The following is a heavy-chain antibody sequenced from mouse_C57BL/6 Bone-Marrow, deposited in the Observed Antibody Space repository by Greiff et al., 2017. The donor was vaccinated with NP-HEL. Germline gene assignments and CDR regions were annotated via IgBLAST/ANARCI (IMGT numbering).Heavy chain of an antibody. Sequence: EVQGVESGGGLVKPGGSLKLSCAASGFTFSSYAMSWVRQTPEKRLEWVATISDGGSYTYYPDNVKGRFTISRDNAKNNLYLQMSHLKSEDTAMYYCARAVSDGYYGGGFYAMDYWGQGTSVTVSS. D-gene: IGHD2-3*01. CDR3: ARAVSDGYYGGGFYAMDY. V-gene: IGHV5-4*01. CDR2: ISDGGSYT. J-gene: IGHJ4*01. CDR1: GFTFSSYA.